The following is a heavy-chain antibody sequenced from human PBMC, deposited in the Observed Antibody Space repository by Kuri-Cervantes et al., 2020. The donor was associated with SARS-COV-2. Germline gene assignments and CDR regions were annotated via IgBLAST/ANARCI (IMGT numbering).Heavy chain of an antibody. Sequence: LRLSCAISGDSVSSNSAAWNWIRQSPSRGLEWLGRTYYRSKWYNDYAVSVKSRITINPDTSKNQFSLQLNSVTPEDTAVYYCARCPLYYYDSSGYYINYYGMDVWGQGTTVTVSS. D-gene: IGHD3-22*01. CDR1: GDSVSSNSAA. V-gene: IGHV6-1*01. CDR2: TYYRSKWYN. J-gene: IGHJ6*02. CDR3: ARCPLYYYDSSGYYINYYGMDV.